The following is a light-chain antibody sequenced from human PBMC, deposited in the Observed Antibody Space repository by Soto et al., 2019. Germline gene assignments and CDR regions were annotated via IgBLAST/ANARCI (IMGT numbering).Light chain of an antibody. V-gene: IGLV2-18*02. CDR3: SSYTSSNTVV. CDR2: EVI. J-gene: IGLJ2*01. CDR1: SYDVGSYNR. Sequence: QSVLTQPPSVSGSPGQSVTISCTGTSYDVGSYNRVSWCQQPPGTAPKLMIYEVIYRPSGVPDRFSGSKSGNTASLTISGLQAEDEADYYCSSYTSSNTVVFGGGTKLTVL.